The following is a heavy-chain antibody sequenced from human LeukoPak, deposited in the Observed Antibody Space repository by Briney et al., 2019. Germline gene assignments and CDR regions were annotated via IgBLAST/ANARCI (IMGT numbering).Heavy chain of an antibody. Sequence: GGSLRLSCAASGFTFSSYSMNWVRQAPGKGLEWVSSISSSSSYIYYADSVKGRFTISRDNAKNSLYLQMNSLRAEDTAVYYCARVDAPRRRYCYYMDVWGKGTTVTVSS. V-gene: IGHV3-21*01. CDR2: ISSSSSYI. CDR3: ARVDAPRRRYCYYMDV. CDR1: GFTFSSYS. J-gene: IGHJ6*03.